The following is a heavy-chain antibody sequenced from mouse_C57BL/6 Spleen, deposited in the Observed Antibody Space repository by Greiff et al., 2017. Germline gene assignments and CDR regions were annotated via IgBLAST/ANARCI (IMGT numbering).Heavy chain of an antibody. V-gene: IGHV1-78*01. CDR2: ICPRDGST. D-gene: IGHD2-12*01. CDR3: ARGAYYIYYAMDY. Sequence: QVQLQQSDAELVKPGASVKISCKASGYTFTDHTIHWMKQRPEQGLEWIGYICPRDGSTKYNEKFKGKATLTADKSSSTAYRQLNRLTSKDSAVYFCARGAYYIYYAMDYWGQGTSVTVSS. J-gene: IGHJ4*01. CDR1: GYTFTDHT.